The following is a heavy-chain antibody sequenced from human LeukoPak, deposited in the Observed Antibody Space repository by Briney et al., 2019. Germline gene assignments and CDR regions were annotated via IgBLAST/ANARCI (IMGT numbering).Heavy chain of an antibody. CDR3: ATLLCFGEPYWFDP. V-gene: IGHV1-24*01. Sequence: ASVKVSCKVSGYTLTEISMHWVRQAPGKGLEWMGGFDPEDGETTYAQKFQGRVTMTEDTSTDTAYMELSSLRSEDTAVYYCATLLCFGEPYWFDPWGQGTLVTVSS. J-gene: IGHJ5*02. CDR2: FDPEDGET. D-gene: IGHD3-10*01. CDR1: GYTLTEIS.